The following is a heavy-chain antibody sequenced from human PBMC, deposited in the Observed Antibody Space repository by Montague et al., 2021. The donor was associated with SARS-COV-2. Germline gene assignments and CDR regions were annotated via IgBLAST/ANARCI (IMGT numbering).Heavy chain of an antibody. V-gene: IGHV4-38-2*02. Sequence: SETLSLTCTVSGYSISTGYYWGWIRQPPGKGLEWIGTIYHSGSTYFNPSLESRVTISVDTSKNQFSLNLSSVTAADTAVHYCAKVAGSHDTFDIWGRGTMVTVSS. J-gene: IGHJ3*02. CDR1: GYSISTGYY. D-gene: IGHD6-19*01. CDR2: IYHSGST. CDR3: AKVAGSHDTFDI.